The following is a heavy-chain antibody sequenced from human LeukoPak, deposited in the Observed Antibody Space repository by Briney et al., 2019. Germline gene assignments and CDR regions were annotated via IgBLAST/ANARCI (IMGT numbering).Heavy chain of an antibody. V-gene: IGHV3-30*02. CDR1: GFTFSNYG. CDR3: ARFRLPRNRGAFYFDY. J-gene: IGHJ4*02. D-gene: IGHD3-10*01. CDR2: IRYDGNNK. Sequence: PGGSLRLSCAASGFTFSNYGMHWVRQAPGKGLEWVTFIRYDGNNKYYADSVKGRFTISRDNSKNTLYLQMHSLRAEDTAVYYCARFRLPRNRGAFYFDYWGQGTLITVSS.